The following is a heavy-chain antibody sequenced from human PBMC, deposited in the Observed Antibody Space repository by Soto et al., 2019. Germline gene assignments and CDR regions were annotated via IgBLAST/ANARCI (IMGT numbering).Heavy chain of an antibody. D-gene: IGHD4-17*01. J-gene: IGHJ4*02. CDR1: GFTFSSYG. CDR3: AKDYGGNSEDPPIPDY. Sequence: HPGGSLRLSCAASGFTFSSYGMHWVRQAPGKGLEWVAVISYDGSNKYYADSVKGRFTISRDNSKNTLYLQMNSLRAEDTAVYYCAKDYGGNSEDPPIPDYWGQGTLVTVSS. CDR2: ISYDGSNK. V-gene: IGHV3-30*18.